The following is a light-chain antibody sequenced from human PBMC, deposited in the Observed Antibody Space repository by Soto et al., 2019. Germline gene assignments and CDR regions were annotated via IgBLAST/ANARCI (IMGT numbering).Light chain of an antibody. V-gene: IGKV1-5*01. CDR1: QSINAW. Sequence: IQMTQSPSTLSASVGDRVTLTCRASQSINAWLAWYQQKPGKAPKLLIYDASSLQSGVPSRFSGSGPGTEFTLTISGLQPDDFATYYCQHYNIYSPWTFGQGTKVDIK. CDR3: QHYNIYSPWT. CDR2: DAS. J-gene: IGKJ1*01.